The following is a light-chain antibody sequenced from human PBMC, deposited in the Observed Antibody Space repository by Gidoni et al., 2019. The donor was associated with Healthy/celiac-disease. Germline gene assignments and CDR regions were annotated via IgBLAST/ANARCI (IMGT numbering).Light chain of an antibody. J-gene: IGLJ2*01. CDR1: SSNIGAGYA. CDR3: QSYDSSLSVV. CDR2: GNS. Sequence: QSVLTQPPSVSGAPGQRVTISCTGSSSNIGAGYAVHWYQQLPGTAPKLLIYGNSNRPAGVPDRFSGSKSGTSASLAITGLQAEDEADYCCQSYDSSLSVVFGGGTKLTVL. V-gene: IGLV1-40*01.